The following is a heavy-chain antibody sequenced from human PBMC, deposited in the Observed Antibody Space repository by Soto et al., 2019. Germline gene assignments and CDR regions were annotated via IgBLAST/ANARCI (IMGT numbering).Heavy chain of an antibody. CDR1: GFTFSSYA. CDR2: ISGSGESA. V-gene: IGHV3-23*01. Sequence: EVQLLESGGGLVRPGGSLRLSCAASGFTFSSYAMSWVRQAPGKGLEWVSVISGSGESAYYADSVKGRFTISRDNSKNTLYLQMNSLRAEDTAVYYCATTNYGDYFDYWGQGTLVTVSS. D-gene: IGHD4-17*01. J-gene: IGHJ4*02. CDR3: ATTNYGDYFDY.